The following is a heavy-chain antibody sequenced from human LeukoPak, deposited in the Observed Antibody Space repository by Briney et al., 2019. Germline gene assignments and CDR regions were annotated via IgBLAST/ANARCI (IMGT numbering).Heavy chain of an antibody. J-gene: IGHJ4*02. Sequence: PGRSLRLSCAASGFTFSDYGMHWVRQAPGEGLEWVAVIWHDGSEKYYGDSVKGRFTISRDDSKNTLHLQMNSLRAEDTGVYYCAKDGFRIASVGTPQKWGQGTLVTVSS. D-gene: IGHD1-1*01. CDR1: GFTFSDYG. CDR2: IWHDGSEK. CDR3: AKDGFRIASVGTPQK. V-gene: IGHV3-33*06.